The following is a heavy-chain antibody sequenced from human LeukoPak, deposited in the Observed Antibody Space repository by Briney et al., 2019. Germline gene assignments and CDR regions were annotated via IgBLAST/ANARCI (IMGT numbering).Heavy chain of an antibody. CDR1: GGSVSSYC. Sequence: PSETLSLTCTVSGGSVSSYCWSWIRQPPGKGLEWLGYFYYSGSTNYNPSLKSRATMSLDTSKNHFSLRLSSVTAADTAVYYCGRDSGGTVDYWGQGTLVTVSP. CDR3: GRDSGGTVDY. J-gene: IGHJ4*02. CDR2: FYYSGST. D-gene: IGHD2-15*01. V-gene: IGHV4-59*02.